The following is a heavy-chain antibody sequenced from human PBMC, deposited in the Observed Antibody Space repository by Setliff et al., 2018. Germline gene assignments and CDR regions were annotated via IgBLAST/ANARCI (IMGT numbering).Heavy chain of an antibody. CDR1: GYTFTGYY. V-gene: IGHV1-2*02. Sequence: ASVKVSCKASGYTFTGYYFHWVRQAPGQGLEWVGWINPNNGDTKSAQKFQGRLTMTRDTSISTAYMELSSLRSDDTAVYYCARQPMDTIMVTFDYWGQGILVTVSS. D-gene: IGHD5-12*01. J-gene: IGHJ4*02. CDR3: ARQPMDTIMVTFDY. CDR2: INPNNGDT.